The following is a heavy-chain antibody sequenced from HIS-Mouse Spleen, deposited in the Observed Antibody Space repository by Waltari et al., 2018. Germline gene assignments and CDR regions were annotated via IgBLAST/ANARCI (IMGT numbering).Heavy chain of an antibody. Sequence: QVQLQQWGAGLLKPSETLSLTCAVYGGSFSVYYWSWTCQPPGKGLEWIGEINHIGSTNYNPSLKSRVTISVDTSKNQFSLKLSSVTAADTAVYYCARGRKRHSSSWYGDYWGQGTLVTVSS. CDR3: ARGRKRHSSSWYGDY. D-gene: IGHD6-13*01. J-gene: IGHJ4*02. CDR1: GGSFSVYY. CDR2: INHIGST. V-gene: IGHV4-34*01.